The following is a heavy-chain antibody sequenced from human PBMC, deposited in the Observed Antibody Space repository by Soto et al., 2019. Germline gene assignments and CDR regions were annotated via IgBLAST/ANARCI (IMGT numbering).Heavy chain of an antibody. Sequence: GESLKISCKGSGYSFTSYWIGWVRQMPGKGLEWMGIIYPGDSGTRYSPSFQGQVTISADKSISTAYLQWSSLKASDTAMYYCARSGPNDRGYYYGYAFDIWGQGTMVTVSS. CDR1: GYSFTSYW. CDR2: IYPGDSGT. CDR3: ARSGPNDRGYYYGYAFDI. J-gene: IGHJ3*02. D-gene: IGHD3-22*01. V-gene: IGHV5-51*01.